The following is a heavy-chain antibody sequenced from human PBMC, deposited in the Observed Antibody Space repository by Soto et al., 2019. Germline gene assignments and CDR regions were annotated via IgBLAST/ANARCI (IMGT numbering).Heavy chain of an antibody. V-gene: IGHV1-46*03. J-gene: IGHJ4*02. CDR1: GYTFTTYF. D-gene: IGHD6-13*01. CDR2: INPSDGST. CDR3: ARGLRYSSSWLTCDY. Sequence: QVQLVQSGAEVKKPGASVKVSCKASGYTFTTYFMHWVRQAPGQGLEWMGIINPSDGSTTYAQKFQGRVNMTRDTSTSTVYMELSSLRSEDTALYYCARGLRYSSSWLTCDYWGQGTLVTVSS.